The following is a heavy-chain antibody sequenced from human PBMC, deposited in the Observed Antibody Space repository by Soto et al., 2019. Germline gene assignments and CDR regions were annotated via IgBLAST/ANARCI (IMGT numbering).Heavy chain of an antibody. CDR2: ISQSGNT. J-gene: IGHJ4*02. Sequence: ETLSLTCSIYSGSLSGYYWSWIRQPPGKGLEWIGEISQSGNTNYSPSLKSRVSISIDTSKKQFSLNLASVSAADTAVYYCARAPKVSGSSQTRPDFWGQGTLVTVSS. CDR1: SGSLSGYY. CDR3: ARAPKVSGSSQTRPDF. V-gene: IGHV4-34*01. D-gene: IGHD6-6*01.